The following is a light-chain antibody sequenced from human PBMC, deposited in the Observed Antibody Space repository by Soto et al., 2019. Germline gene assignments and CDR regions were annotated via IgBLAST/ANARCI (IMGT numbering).Light chain of an antibody. J-gene: IGKJ3*01. Sequence: VVLTQSPATLSLSPGETATLSCRASRHVYINALAWYQQKPGRTPTLLISGASTRATDIPDRFSATGSGTDFSLTISSVEPEDSAVYYCQQYGASPFTFGPGTRVEI. CDR3: QQYGASPFT. CDR1: RHVYINA. V-gene: IGKV3-20*01. CDR2: GAS.